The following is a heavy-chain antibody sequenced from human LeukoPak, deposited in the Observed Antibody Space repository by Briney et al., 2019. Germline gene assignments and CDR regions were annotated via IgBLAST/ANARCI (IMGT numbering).Heavy chain of an antibody. CDR1: GGTFISYA. V-gene: IGHV1-69*13. CDR3: ARGYCSGGSCYSRHYYYGMDV. J-gene: IGHJ6*02. CDR2: IIPIFGTA. Sequence: SVKVSCKASGGTFISYAISWVRQAPGQGLEWMGGIIPIFGTANYAQKFQGRVTITADESTSTAYMELSSLRSEDTAVYYCARGYCSGGSCYSRHYYYGMDVWGQGTTVTVSS. D-gene: IGHD2-15*01.